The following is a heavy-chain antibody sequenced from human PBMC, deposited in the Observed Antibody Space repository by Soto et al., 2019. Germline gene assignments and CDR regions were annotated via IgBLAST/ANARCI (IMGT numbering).Heavy chain of an antibody. CDR2: IWHDGGNK. CDR3: ARDGDVNTGFGKDY. V-gene: IGHV3-33*01. D-gene: IGHD3-16*01. Sequence: GGSLRLSCAASGFTFSSSGMPWFRKAPGKGLEWVAFIWHDGGNKFYAESVKGRFTISRDNSKNTLYLQMTSLSAEDTAMYYCARDGDVNTGFGKDYWGQGTLVTVSS. J-gene: IGHJ4*02. CDR1: GFTFSSSG.